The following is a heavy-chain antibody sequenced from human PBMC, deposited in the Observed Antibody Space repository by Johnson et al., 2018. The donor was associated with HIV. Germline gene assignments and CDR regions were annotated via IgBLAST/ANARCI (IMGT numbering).Heavy chain of an antibody. CDR2: IKQDGSEK. V-gene: IGHV3-7*01. J-gene: IGHJ3*02. CDR3: AREAITMARGRAFDI. D-gene: IGHD3-10*01. CDR1: GFTFSSYW. Sequence: VQLVESGGGLVQPGGSLRLSCAASGFTFSSYWMSWVRQAPGKGLEWVANIKQDGSEKYYADSVKGRFTISRDNSKNTMYLQMNSLRAEDTAVYYCAREAITMARGRAFDIWGQGTMVTVSS.